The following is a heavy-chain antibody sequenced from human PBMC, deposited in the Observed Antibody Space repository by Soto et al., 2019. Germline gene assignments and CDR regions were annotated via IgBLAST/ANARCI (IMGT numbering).Heavy chain of an antibody. CDR1: GGTFSSYA. CDR2: IIPIFGTA. D-gene: IGHD3-22*01. Sequence: ASVKVSCKASGGTFSSYAISWVRQAPGQGLEWMGGIIPIFGTANYAQKFQGRVTITADESTSTAYMELSSLRSEDTAVYYCARDRYYDSSGPTFDYGGQGTLVTVSS. J-gene: IGHJ4*02. V-gene: IGHV1-69*13. CDR3: ARDRYYDSSGPTFDY.